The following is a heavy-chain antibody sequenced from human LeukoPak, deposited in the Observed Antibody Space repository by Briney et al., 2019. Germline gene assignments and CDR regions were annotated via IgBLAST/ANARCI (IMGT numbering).Heavy chain of an antibody. CDR2: IYPGDSDT. CDR1: GYSFTSYW. D-gene: IGHD2-15*01. CDR3: ARGFYCSGGSCYLDY. J-gene: IGHJ4*03. V-gene: IGHV5-51*01. Sequence: GESLKISCKGSGYSFTSYWIGWVRQMPGKGLEWMGIIYPGDSDTRYSPSFQGQVTISADKSISTAYLQWSSLKASDTAVYYCARGFYCSGGSCYLDYWGQGTLVTVSS.